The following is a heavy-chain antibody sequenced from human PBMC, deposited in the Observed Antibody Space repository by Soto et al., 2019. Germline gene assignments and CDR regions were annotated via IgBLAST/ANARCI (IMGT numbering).Heavy chain of an antibody. Sequence: VQLEQSGAEVKGPGASVKVSCKASGYTFTNYYMHWVRQAPGQGLEWMGWMNPRSGGTKYAQAFQDRVTMTRDASISTAYMEVNSLRHGDTAVYFCARSDDSTSYPLDLWGPGTLVTVSS. CDR2: MNPRSGGT. D-gene: IGHD4-4*01. CDR3: ARSDDSTSYPLDL. CDR1: GYTFTNYY. J-gene: IGHJ5*02. V-gene: IGHV1-2*02.